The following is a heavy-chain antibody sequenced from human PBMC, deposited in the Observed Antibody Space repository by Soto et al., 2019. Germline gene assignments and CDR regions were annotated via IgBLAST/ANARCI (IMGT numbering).Heavy chain of an antibody. CDR3: ATDLPGGEDDNYDMDV. CDR2: LSVSGGRI. J-gene: IGHJ6*02. D-gene: IGHD2-21*01. Sequence: QLLESGGGLVQPGGSLRLSCAASGITFSNYAMSWVRQTPGKGLEWVSGLSVSGGRIYYADSVKGRFTISRDTSKNTLYLQMNSLRAEDTAVYYCATDLPGGEDDNYDMDVWGQGTTVTVSS. V-gene: IGHV3-23*01. CDR1: GITFSNYA.